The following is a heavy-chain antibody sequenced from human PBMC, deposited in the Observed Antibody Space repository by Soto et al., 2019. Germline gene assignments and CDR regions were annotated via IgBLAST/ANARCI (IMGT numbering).Heavy chain of an antibody. Sequence: QVQLHESGPGLVKPSETLSLTCNVSGASIGSFYWSWIRQSAGKGLEWIGRVYSTGRATYNPALKGRVTISLDGSNNHLSLEMNSVTAADTAVYFCARDLSGTGLDVWGRGTTVSVSS. CDR1: GASIGSFY. D-gene: IGHD1-26*01. CDR2: VYSTGRA. J-gene: IGHJ6*02. V-gene: IGHV4-4*07. CDR3: ARDLSGTGLDV.